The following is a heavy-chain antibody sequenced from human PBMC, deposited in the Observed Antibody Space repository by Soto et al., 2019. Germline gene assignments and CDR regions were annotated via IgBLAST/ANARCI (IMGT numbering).Heavy chain of an antibody. D-gene: IGHD5-18*01. J-gene: IGHJ4*02. CDR1: GFTSFSYYS. CDR3: ARVRGHSYGSVDF. CDR2: ISGRGSPI. V-gene: IGHV3-48*01. Sequence: RGALRGSWADSGFTSFSYYSMNFFRQAPGKGLECVAFISGRGSPIYYADSVRGRFTISRDNAKNSLSLEMNRLRVEDTAVYYCARVRGHSYGSVDFWGQGTLVTVSS.